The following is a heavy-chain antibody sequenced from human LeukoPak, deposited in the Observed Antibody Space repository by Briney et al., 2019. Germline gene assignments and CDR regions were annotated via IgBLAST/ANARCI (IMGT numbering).Heavy chain of an antibody. V-gene: IGHV3-30*04. CDR1: GFTFSSYE. J-gene: IGHJ4*02. D-gene: IGHD1-26*01. CDR2: ISYDGSNK. Sequence: TGGSLRLSCAASGFTFSSYEMNWVRQAPGKGLEWVAVISYDGSNKYYADSVKGRFTISRDNSKNTLYLQMNSLRAEDTAVYYCAREGGYSGSYRDCYFDYWGQGTLVTVSS. CDR3: AREGGYSGSYRDCYFDY.